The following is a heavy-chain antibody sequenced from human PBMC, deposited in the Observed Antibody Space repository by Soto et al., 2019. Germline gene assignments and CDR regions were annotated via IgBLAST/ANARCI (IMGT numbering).Heavy chain of an antibody. D-gene: IGHD3-3*01. CDR3: AREIRVLEWSNWFDP. CDR1: GGSISSSSYY. Sequence: PSDTLSLTCTVSGGSISSSSYYWGWILQPPGKGLEWIGSIYYSGSTYYNPSLKSRVTISVDTSKNQFSLKLSSVTAADTAVYYCAREIRVLEWSNWFDPWGQGTLVTVSS. CDR2: IYYSGST. J-gene: IGHJ5*02. V-gene: IGHV4-39*01.